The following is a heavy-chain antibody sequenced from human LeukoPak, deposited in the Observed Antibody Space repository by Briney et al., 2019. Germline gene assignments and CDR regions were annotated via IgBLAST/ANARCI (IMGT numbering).Heavy chain of an antibody. V-gene: IGHV1-69*13. J-gene: IGHJ6*02. CDR1: GGTFSSYA. CDR3: ARDGFTYYDSSGSRVYGMDV. Sequence: SVKVSCKASGGTFSSYAIGWVRQAPGQGLEWMGGIIPIFGTANYAQKFQGRATITADESTSTAYMELSSLRSEDTAVYYCARDGFTYYDSSGSRVYGMDVWGQGTTVTVSS. D-gene: IGHD3-22*01. CDR2: IIPIFGTA.